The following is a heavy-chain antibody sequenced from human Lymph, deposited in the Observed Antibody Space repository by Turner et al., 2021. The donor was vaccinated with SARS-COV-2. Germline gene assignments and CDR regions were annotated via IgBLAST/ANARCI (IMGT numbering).Heavy chain of an antibody. CDR2: ISYDGSDK. V-gene: IGHV3-30*04. CDR1: GFTLSSYA. CDR3: ARDRDSSGWVDY. D-gene: IGHD3-22*01. J-gene: IGHJ4*02. Sequence: QVQLVESGGGVVQPGRSLRLSCAAYGFTLSSYAMHWVRLAPCKGLEWVAFISYDGSDKYYADSVKGRFTFSRDNSKNTLYLQMNSLRSEDTAVYYCARDRDSSGWVDYWGQGTLVTVSS.